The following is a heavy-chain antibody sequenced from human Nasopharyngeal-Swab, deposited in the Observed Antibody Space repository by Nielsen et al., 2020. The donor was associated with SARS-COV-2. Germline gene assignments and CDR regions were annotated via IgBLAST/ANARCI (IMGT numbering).Heavy chain of an antibody. J-gene: IGHJ4*02. Sequence: GESLKISCAASGFTFSSYALNWVRQAPGKGLEWVSYISRSSSTTYYADSVKGRFTISRDNSKNTMYLQMNSLRAEDTAVYYCARGIAVAGFDYWGQGTLVTVSS. CDR2: ISRSSSTT. V-gene: IGHV3-48*01. CDR1: GFTFSSYA. D-gene: IGHD6-19*01. CDR3: ARGIAVAGFDY.